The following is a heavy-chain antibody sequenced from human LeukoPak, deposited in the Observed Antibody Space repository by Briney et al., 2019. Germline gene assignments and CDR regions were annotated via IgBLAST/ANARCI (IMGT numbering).Heavy chain of an antibody. CDR3: AKDRVGSGGSCTWFDP. CDR1: GFTFSSYG. D-gene: IGHD2-15*01. V-gene: IGHV3-33*06. CDR2: IWYDGSNK. J-gene: IGHJ5*02. Sequence: QPGGSLRLSCAASGFTFSSYGMHWVRQAPGKGLEWVAVIWYDGSNKYYADSVKGRFTISRDNSKNTLYLQMNSLRAEDTAVYYCAKDRVGSGGSCTWFDPWGQGTLVTVSS.